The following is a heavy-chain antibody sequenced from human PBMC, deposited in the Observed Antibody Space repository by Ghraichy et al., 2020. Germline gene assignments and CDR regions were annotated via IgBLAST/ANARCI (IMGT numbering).Heavy chain of an antibody. CDR2: IYSGGST. D-gene: IGHD3-22*01. CDR1: GFTVSSNY. J-gene: IGHJ4*02. Sequence: GGSLRLSCAASGFTVSSNYMSWVRQAPGKGLEWVSVIYSGGSTYYADSVKGRFTISRHNSKNTLYLQMNSLRAEDTAVYYCARVYYYDSSGYFDYWGQGTLVTVSS. CDR3: ARVYYYDSSGYFDY. V-gene: IGHV3-53*04.